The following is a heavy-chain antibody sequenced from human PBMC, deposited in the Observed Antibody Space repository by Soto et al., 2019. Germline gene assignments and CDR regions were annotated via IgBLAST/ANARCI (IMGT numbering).Heavy chain of an antibody. V-gene: IGHV3-48*01. Sequence: EVQLVESRGGLVQPGGSLRLSCVASGFTISNSAMNWVRQAPGKGLEWVAYISSSSNTIYYADSVKGRFTISRDNANSSLYLQMNSLRAEDTAVYYCARLRGFFDYWGQGTLVTVSS. CDR1: GFTISNSA. CDR2: ISSSSNTI. CDR3: ARLRGFFDY. D-gene: IGHD3-16*01. J-gene: IGHJ4*02.